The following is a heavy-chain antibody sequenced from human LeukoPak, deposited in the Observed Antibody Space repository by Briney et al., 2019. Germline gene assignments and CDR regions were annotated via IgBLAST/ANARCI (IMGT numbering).Heavy chain of an antibody. Sequence: SQTLSLTCTVSGYFISSGYYWGWIRQPPGKGLEWIGNIYHGGTTYYNPSLKSRVTISVDTSKNQFSLKLNSVTAADTAVYYCARVWIASGSYYDDRGAFDYWGQGTLVTVSS. D-gene: IGHD1-26*01. J-gene: IGHJ4*02. CDR1: GYFISSGYY. V-gene: IGHV4-38-2*02. CDR2: IYHGGTT. CDR3: ARVWIASGSYYDDRGAFDY.